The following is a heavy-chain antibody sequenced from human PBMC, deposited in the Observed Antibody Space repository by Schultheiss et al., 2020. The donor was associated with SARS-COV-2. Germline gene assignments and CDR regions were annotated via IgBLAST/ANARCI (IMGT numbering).Heavy chain of an antibody. Sequence: GGSLRLSCAASGFTVSSNYMSWVRQAPGKGLEWVGRIKSKTDGGTTDYAAPVKGRFTISRDDSKNTLYLQMNRLKTEDTAVYYCATKYSYGYVPFDYWGQGTLVTVSS. D-gene: IGHD5-18*01. CDR3: ATKYSYGYVPFDY. CDR1: GFTVSSNY. V-gene: IGHV3-15*01. CDR2: IKSKTDGGTT. J-gene: IGHJ4*02.